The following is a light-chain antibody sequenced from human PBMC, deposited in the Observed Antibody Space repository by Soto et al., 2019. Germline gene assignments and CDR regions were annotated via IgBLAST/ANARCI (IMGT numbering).Light chain of an antibody. J-gene: IGKJ4*01. CDR2: GAS. Sequence: EILLTQSPGTLSLSPGERATLSCRASQTFSNSFLSWFQQIPGQAPRLLIYGASMRDTGIPDRFSGSGSGTDFTLTISRLEPEDFSVYYCQQFSSSPLTFGGGTKVDI. CDR1: QTFSNSF. CDR3: QQFSSSPLT. V-gene: IGKV3-20*01.